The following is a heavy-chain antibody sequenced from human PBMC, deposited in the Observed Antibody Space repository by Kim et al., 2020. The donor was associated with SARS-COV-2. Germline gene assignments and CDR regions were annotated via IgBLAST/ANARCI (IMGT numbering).Heavy chain of an antibody. D-gene: IGHD3-10*01. CDR1: GYTFTSYG. CDR3: ARFVRGGIINFGSGLDY. Sequence: ASVKVSCKASGYTFTSYGISWVRQAPGQGLEWMGWISAYNGNTNYAQKLQGRVTMTTDTSTSTAYMELRSLRSDDTAVYYCARFVRGGIINFGSGLDYWGQGTLVTVSS. J-gene: IGHJ4*02. CDR2: ISAYNGNT. V-gene: IGHV1-18*01.